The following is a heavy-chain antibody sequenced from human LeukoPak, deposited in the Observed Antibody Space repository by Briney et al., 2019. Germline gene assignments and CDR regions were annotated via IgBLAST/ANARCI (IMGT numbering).Heavy chain of an antibody. D-gene: IGHD3-10*01. Sequence: SETLSLTCAVYGGSFSGYYWSWIRQPPGKGLEWIGEINHSGSTNYNPSLKSRVTISVDTSKNQFSLKLSSVTAADTAVYYCAREMRNYYGSGSYYNEHRDAFDIWGQGTMVTVSS. CDR2: INHSGST. J-gene: IGHJ3*02. CDR3: AREMRNYYGSGSYYNEHRDAFDI. V-gene: IGHV4-34*01. CDR1: GGSFSGYY.